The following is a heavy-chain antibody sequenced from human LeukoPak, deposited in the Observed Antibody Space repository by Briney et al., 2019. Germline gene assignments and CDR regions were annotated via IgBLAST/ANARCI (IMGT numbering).Heavy chain of an antibody. CDR1: GYTFTSYG. V-gene: IGHV1-2*06. J-gene: IGHJ4*02. CDR2: INPNSGGT. CDR3: AREDQLDY. Sequence: ASVKVSCKXSGYTFTSYGISWVRQAPGQGLEWMGRINPNSGGTNYAQKFQGRVTMTRDTSISTAYMELSRLRSDDTAVYYCAREDQLDYWGQGTLVTVSS.